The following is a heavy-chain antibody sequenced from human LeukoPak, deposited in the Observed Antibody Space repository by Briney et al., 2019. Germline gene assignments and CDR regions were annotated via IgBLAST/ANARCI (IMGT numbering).Heavy chain of an antibody. CDR1: GYTFTSYG. D-gene: IGHD1-26*01. CDR3: ARVRGELNRVDC. Sequence: ASVKVSCKASGYTFTSYGISWVRQAPGQGLEWMGWISAYNGNTNYAQRLQGRVTMTTDTSTSTAYMELRSLRSDDAAVYYCARVRGELNRVDCWGQGTLVTVSS. J-gene: IGHJ5*01. V-gene: IGHV1-18*01. CDR2: ISAYNGNT.